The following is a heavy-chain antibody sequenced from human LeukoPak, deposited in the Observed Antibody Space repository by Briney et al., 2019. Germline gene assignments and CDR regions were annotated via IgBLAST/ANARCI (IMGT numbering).Heavy chain of an antibody. D-gene: IGHD2-2*01. CDR1: GGTFSSYA. Sequence: ASVKVSCKASGGTFSSYAISWVRQAPGQGLEWMGGIIPIFGTANYAQKFQSRVTITADESTSTAYMELSSLRSEDTAVYYCARDEGYCSSTSCYEDGYYYGMDVWGQGTTVTVSS. J-gene: IGHJ6*02. CDR2: IIPIFGTA. V-gene: IGHV1-69*13. CDR3: ARDEGYCSSTSCYEDGYYYGMDV.